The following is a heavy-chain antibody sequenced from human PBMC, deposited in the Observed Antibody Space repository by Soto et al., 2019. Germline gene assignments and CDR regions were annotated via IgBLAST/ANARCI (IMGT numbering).Heavy chain of an antibody. CDR2: ISYGGAKK. CDR3: AKARHSTSWYGLEADF. Sequence: QVQLVESGGGVVQPGRSLRLSCAPSGFIFSDYAMHWVRKAPGKGLEWVAVISYGGAKKYYADSVRGRFAISRDNLKNTLDLQMNSRKPEDTAMYHCAKARHSTSWYGLEADFWGQGTLVTVSS. V-gene: IGHV3-30*09. D-gene: IGHD6-13*01. CDR1: GFIFSDYA. J-gene: IGHJ4*02.